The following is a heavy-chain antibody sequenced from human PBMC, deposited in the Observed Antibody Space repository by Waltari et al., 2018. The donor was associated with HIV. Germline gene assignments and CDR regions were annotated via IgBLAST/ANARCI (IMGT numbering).Heavy chain of an antibody. Sequence: QLQLQESGPGLVKPSETLSLTCTVSGGSISSSSYYWGWIRQPPGKGLEWIGSIYYSGSTYYNPSLKSRVTISVDTSKNQFSLKLSSVTAADTAVYYCARLLATITIFGVVIIPDAFDIWGQGTMVTVSS. CDR2: IYYSGST. D-gene: IGHD3-3*01. CDR3: ARLLATITIFGVVIIPDAFDI. J-gene: IGHJ3*02. V-gene: IGHV4-39*01. CDR1: GGSISSSSYY.